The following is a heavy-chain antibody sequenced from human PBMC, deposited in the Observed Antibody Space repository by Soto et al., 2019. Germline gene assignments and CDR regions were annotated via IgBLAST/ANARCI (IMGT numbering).Heavy chain of an antibody. D-gene: IGHD3-10*01. Sequence: EVQLLESGGGLVQPGGSLRLSCAASGFTFSSYAMSWVRQAPGKGLEWVSAISGSGGSTYYADSVKGRFTISRDNSKNTVYLQMNSLRAEDTAVYYCAKFFLTVITDEIHFDYWGQGTLVTVSS. CDR3: AKFFLTVITDEIHFDY. CDR2: ISGSGGST. CDR1: GFTFSSYA. V-gene: IGHV3-23*01. J-gene: IGHJ4*02.